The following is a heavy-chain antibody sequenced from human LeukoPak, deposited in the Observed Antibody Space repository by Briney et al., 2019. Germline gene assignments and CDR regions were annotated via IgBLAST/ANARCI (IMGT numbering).Heavy chain of an antibody. J-gene: IGHJ4*02. CDR1: GGSISSYY. Sequence: PSETLSLTCTVSGGSISSYYWSWIRQPPGKGLEWIGYIYYSGSTNYNPSLKSRVTISVDTSKSQFSLKLSSVTAADTAVYYCARYSYGSGDYWGQGTLVTVSS. CDR2: IYYSGST. V-gene: IGHV4-59*01. CDR3: ARYSYGSGDY. D-gene: IGHD5-18*01.